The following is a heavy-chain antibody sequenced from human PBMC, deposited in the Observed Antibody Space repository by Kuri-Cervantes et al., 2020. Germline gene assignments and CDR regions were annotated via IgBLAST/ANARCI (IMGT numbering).Heavy chain of an antibody. D-gene: IGHD4-17*01. J-gene: IGHJ6*02. CDR1: GFTFDDYA. Sequence: GGSLRLSCAASGFTFDDYAMHWVRQAPGKGLEWVSGISWNSGSIGYAGSVKGRFTISRDNAKNSLYLQMNSLRAEDTAVYYCVVTTAYYYYGMDVWGQGTTVTVSS. CDR3: VVTTAYYYYGMDV. V-gene: IGHV3-9*01. CDR2: ISWNSGSI.